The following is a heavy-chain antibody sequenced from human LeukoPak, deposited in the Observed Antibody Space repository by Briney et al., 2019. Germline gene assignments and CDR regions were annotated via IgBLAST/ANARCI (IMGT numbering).Heavy chain of an antibody. CDR2: VYSGGRT. J-gene: IGHJ4*02. CDR1: GFTFSSYA. V-gene: IGHV3-66*02. CDR3: ARQAAAGLDY. Sequence: PGGSLRLSCAASGFTFSSYAMSWVRQAPGKGLEWVSVVYSGGRTFYADSVKGRFTISRDNSKNTAYLQMNSLRADDTAVYYCARQAAAGLDYWGQGTLVTVSS. D-gene: IGHD6-13*01.